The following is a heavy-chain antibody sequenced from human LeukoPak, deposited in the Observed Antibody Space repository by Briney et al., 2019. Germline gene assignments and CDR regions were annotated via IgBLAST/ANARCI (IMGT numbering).Heavy chain of an antibody. CDR1: GGASTSGGYS. CDR3: ARSRQASGLFNS. D-gene: IGHD3-10*01. CDR2: IYDRGPA. Sequence: SQTLSLTCTVSGGASTSGGYSWNWIRQPPGKGLEWIGCIYDRGPAYYNPSLKSRFTISVDRPKNQFFLNVTSLTAADTAVYYCARSRQASGLFNSWGQGTLVVVSS. V-gene: IGHV4-30-2*01. J-gene: IGHJ5*01.